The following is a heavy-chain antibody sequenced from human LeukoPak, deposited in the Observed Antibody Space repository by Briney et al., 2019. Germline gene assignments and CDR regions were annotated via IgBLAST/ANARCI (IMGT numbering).Heavy chain of an antibody. J-gene: IGHJ5*02. CDR3: VRAGGSSTFNWFDR. Sequence: GGSLRLACADSGFSFRSYSMHWVRQAPGKGPEWVSFISSGGMSTDYAASVQGRFTISRDNSEDSLFLQLNSLRADDTAVYYCVRAGGSSTFNWFDRWGQGTLVTVSS. D-gene: IGHD2-15*01. V-gene: IGHV3-21*01. CDR2: ISSGGMST. CDR1: GFSFRSYS.